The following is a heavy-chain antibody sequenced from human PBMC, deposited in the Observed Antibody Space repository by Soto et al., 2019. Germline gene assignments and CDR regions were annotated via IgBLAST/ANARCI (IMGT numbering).Heavy chain of an antibody. CDR2: IYYSGST. CDR1: GGSISSYY. D-gene: IGHD6-6*01. CDR3: ARGIAALRYWFDP. V-gene: IGHV4-59*01. Sequence: SETLSLTCTASGGSISSYYWSWIRQPPGKGLEWIGYIYYSGSTNYNPSLKSRVTISVDTSKNQFSLKLSSVTAADTAVYYCARGIAALRYWFDPWGQGTLVTVSS. J-gene: IGHJ5*02.